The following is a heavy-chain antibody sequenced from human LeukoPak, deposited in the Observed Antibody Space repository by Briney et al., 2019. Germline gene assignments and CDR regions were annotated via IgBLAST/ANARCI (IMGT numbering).Heavy chain of an antibody. CDR2: ISYDGSNK. V-gene: IGHV3-30*18. D-gene: IGHD6-13*01. CDR3: AEDRGRSSGWFHFDY. CDR1: GFTFSSYG. J-gene: IGHJ4*02. Sequence: GGSLRLSCAASGFTFSSYGMHWVRQAPGKGLEWVAVISYDGSNKYYADSVKGRFTISRDNSKNTLYLQMNSLRAEDTAVYYCAEDRGRSSGWFHFDYWGQGTLVTVSS.